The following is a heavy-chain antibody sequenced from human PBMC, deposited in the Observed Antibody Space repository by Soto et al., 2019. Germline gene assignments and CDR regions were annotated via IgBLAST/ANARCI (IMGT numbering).Heavy chain of an antibody. D-gene: IGHD2-2*01. Sequence: QVQLVQSGAEVEKPGASVKVSCKASGYTFTNYAVHWVRQAPGQRLEWMGWINAGNGNTRFSQNLQGRVTITRDTSARTVYMELSSLRSEDTALYYCARGCLAVVPVASWFYYMDVWGKGTTVSVSS. CDR2: INAGNGNT. CDR1: GYTFTNYA. V-gene: IGHV1-3*01. J-gene: IGHJ6*03. CDR3: ARGCLAVVPVASWFYYMDV.